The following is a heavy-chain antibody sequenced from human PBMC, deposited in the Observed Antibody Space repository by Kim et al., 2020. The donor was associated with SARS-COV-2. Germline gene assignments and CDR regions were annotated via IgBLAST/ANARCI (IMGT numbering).Heavy chain of an antibody. CDR1: GYSFTSYW. CDR2: IYPGDSDT. D-gene: IGHD2-15*01. J-gene: IGHJ6*02. V-gene: IGHV5-51*03. Sequence: GESLKISCKGSGYSFTSYWIGWVRQMPGKGLEWMGIIYPGDSDTRYSPSFQGQVTISADKSISTAYLQWSSLKASDTAMYYCARRGYCSGGSCGYYYYYGMDVWGQGTTVTVSS. CDR3: ARRGYCSGGSCGYYYYYGMDV.